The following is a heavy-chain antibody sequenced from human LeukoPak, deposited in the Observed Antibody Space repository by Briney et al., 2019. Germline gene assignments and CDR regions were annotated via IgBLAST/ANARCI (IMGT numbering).Heavy chain of an antibody. CDR1: GDAVINNHYY. CDR3: ASWRGYRGYDYGFDY. J-gene: IGHJ4*02. V-gene: IGHV4-39*07. Sequence: SETLSLTCSVSGDAVINNHYYWGWIRQSPGKGLEWIANIFYSGALFSRGDTYYNPSLKSRVTISVDTSKNQFSLKVRSVTAADTAVYYCASWRGYRGYDYGFDYWGQGTLVTVSS. CDR2: IFYSGALFSRGDT. D-gene: IGHD5-12*01.